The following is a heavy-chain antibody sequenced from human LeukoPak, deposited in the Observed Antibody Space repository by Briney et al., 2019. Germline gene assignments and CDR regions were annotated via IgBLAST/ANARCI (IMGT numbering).Heavy chain of an antibody. CDR3: ARDGGVEGSTTWFDP. V-gene: IGHV3-21*01. CDR1: GFTFTNYV. Sequence: GGSLRLSCVASGFTFTNYVMNWVRRVPGKGLEWVAHISTRTRSSGYADSVRSRFTISRDTARNSLYLEMNSLRVEDTAIYYCARDGGVEGSTTWFDPWGQGTQVTVSS. D-gene: IGHD2/OR15-2a*01. CDR2: ISTRTRSS. J-gene: IGHJ5*02.